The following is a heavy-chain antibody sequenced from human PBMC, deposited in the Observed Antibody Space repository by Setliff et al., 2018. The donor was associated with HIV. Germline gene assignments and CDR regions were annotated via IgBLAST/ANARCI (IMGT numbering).Heavy chain of an antibody. CDR3: ARRASKASLDY. V-gene: IGHV5-51*01. CDR1: GYTFTSHW. CDR2: IHPSDSDT. J-gene: IGHJ4*02. Sequence: PGESLKISCKGAGYTFTSHWIAWVRQMPGKGLEWMGIIHPSDSDTRYSPSFQGQVTISADKSNSTAYLQWSSLQASDTAMYYCARRASKASLDYWGQGTLVTVSS.